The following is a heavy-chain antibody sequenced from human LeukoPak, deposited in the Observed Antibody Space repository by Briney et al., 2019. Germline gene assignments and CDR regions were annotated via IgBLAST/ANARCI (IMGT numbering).Heavy chain of an antibody. Sequence: GGSLRLSCAASGFTYSSYSMNWVRQAPGKGLEWVSSISSSSSYIYYADSVKGRFTISRDNAKNSLYLQMNSLRAEDTAVYYCARVEDYDILTGFDYWGQGTLVTVSS. CDR3: ARVEDYDILTGFDY. CDR1: GFTYSSYS. V-gene: IGHV3-21*01. J-gene: IGHJ4*02. D-gene: IGHD3-9*01. CDR2: ISSSSSYI.